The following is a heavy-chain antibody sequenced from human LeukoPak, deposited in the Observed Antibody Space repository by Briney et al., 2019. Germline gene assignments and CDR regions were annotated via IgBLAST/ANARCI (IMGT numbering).Heavy chain of an antibody. Sequence: GGSLRLSRAASGFTFSDYYMSWIRQAPGKGLEWVSYISSSGSTIYYADSVKGRFTIPRDNAKNSLYLQMNSLRAEDTAVYYCASCVVTASSPDYWGQGTLVTVSS. CDR1: GFTFSDYY. J-gene: IGHJ4*02. D-gene: IGHD4-23*01. CDR3: ASCVVTASSPDY. CDR2: ISSSGSTI. V-gene: IGHV3-11*01.